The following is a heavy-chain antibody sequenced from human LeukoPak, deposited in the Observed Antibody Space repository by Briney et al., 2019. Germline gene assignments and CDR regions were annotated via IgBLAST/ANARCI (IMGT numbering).Heavy chain of an antibody. D-gene: IGHD3/OR15-3a*01. J-gene: IGHJ6*02. CDR2: ISYDGSAK. CDR1: GFTFSSYP. Sequence: GGSLRLSCAASGFTFSSYPMHWVRQAPGKGLEWVAVISYDGSAKYYADSVNGRFTISRDNSKNMLYMQTNSLRGEDTAVYYCARGLKVDCLPNYYYYGMDVWGQGTTVTVSS. CDR3: ARGLKVDCLPNYYYYGMDV. V-gene: IGHV3-30*04.